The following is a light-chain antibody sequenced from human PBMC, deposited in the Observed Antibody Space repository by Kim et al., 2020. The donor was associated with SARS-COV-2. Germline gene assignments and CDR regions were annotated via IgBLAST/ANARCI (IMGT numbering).Light chain of an antibody. CDR3: QQSYSAPLT. J-gene: IGKJ4*01. CDR1: KSIRNS. V-gene: IGKV1-39*01. Sequence: ASVGDRVTSTCRARKSIRNSLNLYQQKPGKAPHLLIYTASSLQSGVPSRFSGSGSGTDFTLTISSLQPEDFATYFCQQSYSAPLTFGGGTKVDIK. CDR2: TAS.